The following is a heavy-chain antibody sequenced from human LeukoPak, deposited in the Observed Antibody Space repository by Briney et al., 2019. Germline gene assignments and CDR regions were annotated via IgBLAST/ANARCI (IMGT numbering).Heavy chain of an antibody. CDR1: GFTVRSNY. J-gene: IGHJ6*03. Sequence: PGGSLRLSCAASGFTVRSNYVSWVRQAPGKGLEWVSVIYSGGSTYYADSVKGRFTISRDNAKNSLYLQMNSLRAEDTAVYYCARDERVTMITYYMDVWGKGTTVTISS. D-gene: IGHD3-22*01. CDR2: IYSGGST. CDR3: ARDERVTMITYYMDV. V-gene: IGHV3-53*01.